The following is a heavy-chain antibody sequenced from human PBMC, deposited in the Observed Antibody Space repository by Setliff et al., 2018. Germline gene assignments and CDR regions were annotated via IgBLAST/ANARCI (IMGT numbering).Heavy chain of an antibody. D-gene: IGHD2-2*01. CDR2: IFYSGSA. J-gene: IGHJ4*01. V-gene: IGHV4-59*01. CDR3: ARDYCGPTSCFAKYFDN. Sequence: SETLSLTCSVSGGSTSPYYWIWIRQSPGKGLEWIGYIFYSGSARYNPSLESRVTMSVDTSKNQISLKLSSVTAADTAVYYCARDYCGPTSCFAKYFDNWGHGILVTVSS. CDR1: GGSTSPYY.